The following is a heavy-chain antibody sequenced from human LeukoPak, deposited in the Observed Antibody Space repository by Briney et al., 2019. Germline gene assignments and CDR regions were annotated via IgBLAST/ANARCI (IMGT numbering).Heavy chain of an antibody. CDR3: ARASMVRGVIGY. D-gene: IGHD3-10*01. Sequence: LETLSLTCAVYGGSFSGYYWSWIRQPPGKGLEWIGEINHSGSTNYNPSLKSRVTISVGTSKNQFSLKLSSVTAADTAVYYCARASMVRGVIGYWGQGTLVTVSS. CDR1: GGSFSGYY. CDR2: INHSGST. V-gene: IGHV4-34*01. J-gene: IGHJ4*02.